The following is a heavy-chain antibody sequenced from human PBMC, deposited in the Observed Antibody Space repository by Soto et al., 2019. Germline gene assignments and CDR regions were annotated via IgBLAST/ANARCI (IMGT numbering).Heavy chain of an antibody. CDR2: ISSSSGTI. CDR1: GFTFSRYS. D-gene: IGHD4-4*01. V-gene: IGHV3-48*01. J-gene: IGHJ4*02. CDR3: AREVQDDSGFFLDS. Sequence: EVQLVESGGGLVQPGGSLRLSCAASGFTFSRYSMNWVRQTPGKGLEWISYISSSSGTIYYADSVKGRFTISRDNAENSLYLQMNTLRAEDTAVYYCAREVQDDSGFFLDSWGQGTLVTVSS.